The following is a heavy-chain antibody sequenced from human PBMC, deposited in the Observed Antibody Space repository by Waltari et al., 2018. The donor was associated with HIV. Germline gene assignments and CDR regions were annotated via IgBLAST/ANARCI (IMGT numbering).Heavy chain of an antibody. CDR1: GGPFSTYY. V-gene: IGHV4-59*01. CDR3: ARDFYGSGIGLSRGRRYFDP. CDR2: IYYNGGT. Sequence: QVQLQESGPGLVKPSETLSLTCTVSGGPFSTYYWSWIRQPPGKGLEWMGDIYYNGGTKYNPSLMNRITMTIDTSKTQCSLELSSVTTADTAIYYCARDFYGSGIGLSRGRRYFDPWGQGALVTVSS. D-gene: IGHD3-10*01. J-gene: IGHJ5*02.